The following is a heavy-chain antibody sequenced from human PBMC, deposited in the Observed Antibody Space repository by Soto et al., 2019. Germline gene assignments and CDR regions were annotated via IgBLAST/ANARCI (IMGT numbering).Heavy chain of an antibody. CDR3: ARQYYYDSSGYYSSWVH. Sequence: PGESLKISCKGSGYSFTSYWIGWVRQMPGKGLEWMGIIYPGDSDTRYSPSFQGQVTISADKSISTAYLQWSSLKASDTAMYYCARQYYYDSSGYYSSWVHWGQGTLVTVSS. V-gene: IGHV5-51*01. CDR1: GYSFTSYW. J-gene: IGHJ4*02. D-gene: IGHD3-22*01. CDR2: IYPGDSDT.